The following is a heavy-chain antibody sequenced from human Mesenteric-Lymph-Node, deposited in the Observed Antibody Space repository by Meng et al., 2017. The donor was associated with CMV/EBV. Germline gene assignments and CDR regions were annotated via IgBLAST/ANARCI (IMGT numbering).Heavy chain of an antibody. J-gene: IGHJ6*02. V-gene: IGHV1-69*05. CDR3: VRGVTTPFSYYSGMDV. CDR2: VIPLYNSV. D-gene: IGHD1-26*01. CDR1: GGTFSNYA. Sequence: SVKVSCKASGGTFSNYAISWVRQAPGQGLEWMGGVIPLYNSVKSAQQFKGRVTMTTDESTNTAYMELTSLRSEDTAVYYCVRGVTTPFSYYSGMDVWGQGTTVTVSS.